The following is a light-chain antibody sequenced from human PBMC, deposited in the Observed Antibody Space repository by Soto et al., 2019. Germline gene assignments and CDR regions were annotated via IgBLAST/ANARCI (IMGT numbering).Light chain of an antibody. CDR3: QVWDTISAHPGV. CDR2: DDS. J-gene: IGLJ3*02. V-gene: IGLV3-21*02. CDR1: NXATKG. Sequence: SYELTQPHSVSVAPGQTASITCVGTNXATKGVHWYQHKPGQAPVLVVFDDSDRPSGIPDRFSGSHSGNTATLAISRVEAGDEFDYSCQVWDTISAHPGVFGGGPKVTLL.